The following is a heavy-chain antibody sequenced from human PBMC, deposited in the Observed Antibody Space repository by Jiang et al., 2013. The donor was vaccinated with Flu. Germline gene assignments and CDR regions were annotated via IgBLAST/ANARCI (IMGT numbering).Heavy chain of an antibody. V-gene: IGHV1-69*04. D-gene: IGHD3-16*01. CDR3: ARGVSRITFGGVVLGDAFDI. CDR1: GGTFNAYG. J-gene: IGHJ3*02. Sequence: SGAEVKKAGSSVKVSCKPSGGTFNAYGLYWVRQAPGQGLEWMGRIIPMLGISNHAQKFQGRVSVTEDKSTATIYMELSSLRPEDTAVYYCARGVSRITFGGVVLGDAFDIWGQGTMVTVSS. CDR2: IIPMLGIS.